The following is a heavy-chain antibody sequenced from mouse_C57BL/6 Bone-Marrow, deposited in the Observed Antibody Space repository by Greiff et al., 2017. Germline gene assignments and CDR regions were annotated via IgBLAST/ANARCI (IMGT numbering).Heavy chain of an antibody. D-gene: IGHD2-12*01. J-gene: IGHJ1*03. Sequence: EVQGVESGGGLVKPGGSLKLSCAASGFTFSSYAMSWVRQTPEKRLEWVATISAGGSYTYYPDNVKGRFTISRDNAKNNLYLQMSHLKSEDTAMYYGARDEGKLSGCFDVWGTGTTVTVSS. CDR3: ARDEGKLSGCFDV. CDR2: ISAGGSYT. V-gene: IGHV5-4*01. CDR1: GFTFSSYA.